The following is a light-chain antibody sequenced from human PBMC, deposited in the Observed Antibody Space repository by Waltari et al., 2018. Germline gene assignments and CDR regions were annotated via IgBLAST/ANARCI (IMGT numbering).Light chain of an antibody. J-gene: IGKJ2*01. Sequence: DIVLTKSPDSLAVSLGERATVNCKSSKKVFYNSNDKNYLVWYQQKSGQPPKLLIYWASTRESGVPDRFSGSGSGTEFTLTISNLQAEDVAVYYCQQSFTTPPTFGQGTKLEIK. V-gene: IGKV4-1*01. CDR1: KKVFYNSNDKNY. CDR3: QQSFTTPPT. CDR2: WAS.